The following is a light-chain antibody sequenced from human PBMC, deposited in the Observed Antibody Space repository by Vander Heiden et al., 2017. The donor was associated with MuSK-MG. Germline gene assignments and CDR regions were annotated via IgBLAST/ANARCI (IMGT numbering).Light chain of an antibody. CDR3: RQCYTTPHT. CDR2: AAS. CDR1: QSISSY. Sequence: DIQITQSPSSLSSSVGDRVTITCRASQSISSYLNWYQQKPGKAPKLLLYAASSLQSGVPSTFRGSRPGTDFTLSIRRLQPQDLPTYYCRQCYTTPHTFSQGTKLELK. J-gene: IGKJ2*01. V-gene: IGKV1-39*01.